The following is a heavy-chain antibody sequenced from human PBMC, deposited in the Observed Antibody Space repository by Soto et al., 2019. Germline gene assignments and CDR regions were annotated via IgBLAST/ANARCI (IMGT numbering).Heavy chain of an antibody. CDR1: GYTLTELS. CDR3: ATETPSQMYSSSCYNH. Sequence: RASVKVSCKVSGYTLTELSMHWVRQAPGKGLEWMGGFDPEDGETIYAQKFQGRVTMTEDTSTDTAYMELSGLRSEDTAVYYCATETPSQMYSSSCYNHWGQGTLVTVSS. V-gene: IGHV1-24*01. J-gene: IGHJ5*02. CDR2: FDPEDGET. D-gene: IGHD6-13*01.